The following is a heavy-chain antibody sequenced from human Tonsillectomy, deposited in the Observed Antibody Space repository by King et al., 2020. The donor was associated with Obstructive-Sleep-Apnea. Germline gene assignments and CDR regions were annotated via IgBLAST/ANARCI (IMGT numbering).Heavy chain of an antibody. CDR1: GFTFRDYG. J-gene: IGHJ4*02. CDR2: IYYDGSNK. Sequence: VQLVESGGGVVQPGRSLRLSCVASGFTFRDYGMHWVRQAPGKVLEWLAMIYYDGSNKDYADSVKGRYTISRDNSKNTLYLQMNSLRVEDTALYFCVGYYFDYWGQGTLVTVSS. D-gene: IGHD6-25*01. V-gene: IGHV3-33*03. CDR3: VGYYFDY.